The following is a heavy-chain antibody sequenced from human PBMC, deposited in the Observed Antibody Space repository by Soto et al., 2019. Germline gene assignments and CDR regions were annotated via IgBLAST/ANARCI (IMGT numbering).Heavy chain of an antibody. CDR1: GFTFSNYA. V-gene: IGHV3-23*01. Sequence: EVQLLESGGGLVQPGGSLRLSCAASGFTFSNYAMTWVRQAPGKGLEWVSGVTGNADKTYYADSVKGRFSIFRDNSKNNMLQQLISLMGEDMTVYYCWRGCSSSSCSVWKYWGQGVLVTVSS. CDR2: VTGNADKT. J-gene: IGHJ4*02. D-gene: IGHD2-2*01. CDR3: WRGCSSSSCSVWKY.